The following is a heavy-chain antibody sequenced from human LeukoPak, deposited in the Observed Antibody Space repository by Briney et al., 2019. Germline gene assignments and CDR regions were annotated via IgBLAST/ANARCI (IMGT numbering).Heavy chain of an antibody. J-gene: IGHJ4*02. D-gene: IGHD2-21*01. Sequence: LRLSCAASGFTFSSYSMNWVRQAPGEGLGWIGYIYYSGSTYYNPSLKSRVTISVDTSKNQFSLKLSSVTAADTAVYYCARVAYCGGDCYEGFDYWGQGTLVTVSS. CDR1: GFTFSSYS. CDR3: ARVAYCGGDCYEGFDY. V-gene: IGHV4-30-4*08. CDR2: IYYSGST.